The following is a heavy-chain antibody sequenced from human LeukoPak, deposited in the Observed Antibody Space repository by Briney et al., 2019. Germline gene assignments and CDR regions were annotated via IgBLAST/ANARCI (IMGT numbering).Heavy chain of an antibody. Sequence: PGASVTVSCKASGCTFRRYAMGWVGQAPGQGLEWMGWISPDNVNTYYGQNLQGRVTMTTDTSTSTAYMELRSLRSDDTAIYYCARSDLNSVTTDDSWGQGTLVTVSS. CDR2: ISPDNVNT. J-gene: IGHJ5*01. D-gene: IGHD4-17*01. V-gene: IGHV1-18*01. CDR1: GCTFRRYA. CDR3: ARSDLNSVTTDDS.